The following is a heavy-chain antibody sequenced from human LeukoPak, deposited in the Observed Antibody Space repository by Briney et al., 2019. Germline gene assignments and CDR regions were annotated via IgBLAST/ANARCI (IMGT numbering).Heavy chain of an antibody. D-gene: IGHD5-18*01. Sequence: ASVKVSCKASGYTFTSYYMHWVRQAPGQGLEWMGIINPSGGSTSYAQKFQGRVTMTRDMSTSTIYMELSSLRSEDTAVYYCARDPAVGGYSYGYSGYYYYYMDVWGKGTTVTVSS. V-gene: IGHV1-46*01. CDR3: ARDPAVGGYSYGYSGYYYYYMDV. J-gene: IGHJ6*03. CDR2: INPSGGST. CDR1: GYTFTSYY.